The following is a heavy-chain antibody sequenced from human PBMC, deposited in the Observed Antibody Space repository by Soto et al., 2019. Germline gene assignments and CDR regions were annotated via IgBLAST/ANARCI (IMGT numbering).Heavy chain of an antibody. J-gene: IGHJ4*02. D-gene: IGHD3-10*01. V-gene: IGHV3-15*07. Sequence: EVQLVESGGGLVKPGGSLRLSCAASGFTFSNAWMNWVRQAPGKGLEWVGRIKSKADGGTTDYTAPVKGRFTISRADSENTLYLQMNSPKTEDTAIYYCTSRPYGSFWSWCQGTLVTVSS. CDR3: TSRPYGSFWS. CDR1: GFTFSNAW. CDR2: IKSKADGGTT.